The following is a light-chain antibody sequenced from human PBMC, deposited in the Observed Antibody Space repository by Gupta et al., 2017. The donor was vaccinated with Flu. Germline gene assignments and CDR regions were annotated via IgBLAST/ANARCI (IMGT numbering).Light chain of an antibody. CDR1: QRISSGL. CDR2: GAS. J-gene: IGKJ2*01. CDR3: QHDCNSVYT. Sequence: EIVLTQSPGSLSLSPGERATLSCRASQRISSGLLAWYQQKPGQAPSLLIYGASTRATGIPDRFSGSGSGTEYILTISRLEPEEFAVYYCQHDCNSVYTFGQGTKMEIK. V-gene: IGKV3-20*01.